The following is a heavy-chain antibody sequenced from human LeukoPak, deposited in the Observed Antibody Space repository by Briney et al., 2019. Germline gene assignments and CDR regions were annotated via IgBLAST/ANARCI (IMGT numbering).Heavy chain of an antibody. D-gene: IGHD4-17*01. CDR1: GYTFPDYY. J-gene: IGHJ4*02. CDR2: INPNSGGT. Sequence: ASAKVSCKASGYTFPDYYMHWVRQAPGQGLEWMGWINPNSGGTNYAKKFQGRVTMTRETSISTASMELTRLTSNDTAVYYCARDTVDYWGQGTLVTVSS. CDR3: ARDTVDY. V-gene: IGHV1-2*02.